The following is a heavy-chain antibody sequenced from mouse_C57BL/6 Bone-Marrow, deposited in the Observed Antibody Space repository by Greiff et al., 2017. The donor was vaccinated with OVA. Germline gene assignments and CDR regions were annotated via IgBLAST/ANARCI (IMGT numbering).Heavy chain of an antibody. CDR1: GFSLTSYG. J-gene: IGHJ3*01. D-gene: IGHD1-1*01. V-gene: IGHV2-2*01. Sequence: QVQLKESGPGLVQPSQSLSITCTVSGFSLTSYGVHWVRPSPGKGLEWLGVIWSGGRTDYNAAFISRLSISKDNSKSHVFFKMNSLQADDTAIYYGARNSRYYGSSYGLAYWGQGTLVTVSA. CDR2: IWSGGRT. CDR3: ARNSRYYGSSYGLAY.